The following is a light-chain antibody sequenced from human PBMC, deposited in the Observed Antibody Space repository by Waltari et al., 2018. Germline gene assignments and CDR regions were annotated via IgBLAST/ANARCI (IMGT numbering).Light chain of an antibody. CDR2: EIS. V-gene: IGLV2-14*01. CDR1: SSDIGAFDY. J-gene: IGLJ2*01. CDR3: SSYTTLATVI. Sequence: QSALTQPASVSGSPGQSITISCAGTSSDIGAFDYVSWYQKYPGKAPKLLIFEISNRPSGVSNLFPASMSGTTASLTISGLQAEDEADYYCSSYTTLATVIFGEGTRLTVL.